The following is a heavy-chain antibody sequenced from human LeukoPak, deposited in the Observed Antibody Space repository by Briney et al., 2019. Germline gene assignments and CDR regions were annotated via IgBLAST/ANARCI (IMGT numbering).Heavy chain of an antibody. D-gene: IGHD6-13*01. CDR1: AYTFTIYT. J-gene: IGHJ3*02. V-gene: IGHV1-3*01. Sequence: ASVTVSCKASAYTFTIYTIYWVRQAPGQRLEWMGWINAGNGNTRYSQNFQGRVTITRDTSATTAYMELSSLRSEDTAVYYCARTTRSWYEDNDAFDIWGQGTTVTVSS. CDR3: ARTTRSWYEDNDAFDI. CDR2: INAGNGNT.